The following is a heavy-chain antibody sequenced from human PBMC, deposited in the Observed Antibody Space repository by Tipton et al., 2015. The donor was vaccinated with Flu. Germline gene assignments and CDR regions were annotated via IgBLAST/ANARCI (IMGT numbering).Heavy chain of an antibody. J-gene: IGHJ6*02. Sequence: TLSLTCNVSGDSITSNNYYWNWIRQHPGKGLEWIGYIHYSGSTYYNPSLKSRLTISVDTSKNQFSLRLNSVTAADTAVYYCASATTVTTSGMDVWGQGTTVTVSS. CDR2: IHYSGST. CDR3: ASATTVTTSGMDV. D-gene: IGHD4-11*01. CDR1: GDSITSNNYY. V-gene: IGHV4-31*03.